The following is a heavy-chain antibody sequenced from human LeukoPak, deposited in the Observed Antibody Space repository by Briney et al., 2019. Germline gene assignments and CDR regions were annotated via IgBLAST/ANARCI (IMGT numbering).Heavy chain of an antibody. CDR1: GFTFSIYA. V-gene: IGHV3-23*01. Sequence: GVPLRLPCVLSGFTFSIYAMTWVRQAPGKGLEWVSAISGRGDTTYYAVSGRRRFTISRDNSKHTLYLQMNRLSPVSPAVKYCTKMGESYASGSYAQMEYWGQGTLVTLSS. CDR3: TKMGESYASGSYAQMEY. CDR2: ISGRGDTT. D-gene: IGHD3-10*01. J-gene: IGHJ4*02.